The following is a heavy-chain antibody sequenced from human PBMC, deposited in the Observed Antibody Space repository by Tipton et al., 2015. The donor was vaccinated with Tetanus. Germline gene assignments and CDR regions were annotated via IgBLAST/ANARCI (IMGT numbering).Heavy chain of an antibody. J-gene: IGHJ4*02. CDR2: ISYDGSNI. CDR3: VRGRGLGAYSYGFEY. D-gene: IGHD5-18*01. V-gene: IGHV3-30*03. Sequence: SLRLSCAASGFIFSNYAMHWVRQAPGKGLEWVALISYDGSNIYYADSVKGRFTISRDDSKETVYLQMSSLRAEDTAVYYCVRGRGLGAYSYGFEYWGQGALVTVSS. CDR1: GFIFSNYA.